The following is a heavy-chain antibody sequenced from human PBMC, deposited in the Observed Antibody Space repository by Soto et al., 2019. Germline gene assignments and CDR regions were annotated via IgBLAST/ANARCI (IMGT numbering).Heavy chain of an antibody. CDR3: AKGSGNYYGSGTYPEFDY. D-gene: IGHD3-10*01. CDR2: ISGAGGGT. V-gene: IGHV3-23*01. J-gene: IGHJ4*02. CDR1: GFTFSNYA. Sequence: GGSQRLSCSASGFTFSNYALTWFRQAPGKGLEWVSTISGAGGGTYYADSVKGHFTISRDNSKNTLFLQMNTLRAEDTAVYYCAKGSGNYYGSGTYPEFDYWGQGTLVTVS.